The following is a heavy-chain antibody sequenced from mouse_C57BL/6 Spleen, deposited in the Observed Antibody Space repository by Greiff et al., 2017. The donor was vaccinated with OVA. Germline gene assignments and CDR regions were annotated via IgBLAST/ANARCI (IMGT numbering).Heavy chain of an antibody. D-gene: IGHD2-4*01. V-gene: IGHV1-20*01. CDR2: INPYNGDT. CDR1: GYSFTGYF. J-gene: IGHJ4*01. CDR3: ARSKMDYDGAMDY. Sequence: VKPGDSVKISCKASGYSFTGYFMNWVMQSHGKSLEWIGRINPYNGDTFYNQKFKGKATLTVDKSSSTAHMELRSLTSEDSAVYYCARSKMDYDGAMDYWGQGTSVTVSS.